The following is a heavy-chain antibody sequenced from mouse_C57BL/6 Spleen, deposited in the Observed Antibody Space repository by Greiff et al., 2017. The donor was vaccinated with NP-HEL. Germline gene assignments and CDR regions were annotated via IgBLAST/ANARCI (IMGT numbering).Heavy chain of an antibody. V-gene: IGHV1-50*01. CDR2: IDPSDSYT. J-gene: IGHJ2*01. D-gene: IGHD3-2*02. CDR3: ARSRSSGYYFDY. CDR1: GYTFTSYW. Sequence: VQGVESGAELVKPGASVKLSCKASGYTFTSYWMQWVKQRPGQGLEWIGEIDPSDSYTNYNQKFKGKATLTVDTSSSTAYMQLSSLTSEDSAVYYCARSRSSGYYFDYWGQGTTLTVSS.